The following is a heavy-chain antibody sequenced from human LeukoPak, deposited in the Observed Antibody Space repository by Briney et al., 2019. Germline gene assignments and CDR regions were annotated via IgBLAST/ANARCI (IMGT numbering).Heavy chain of an antibody. Sequence: SETLSLTCIVSGGSISSYYWSWIRQPPGKGPEWIGYIHNSGSTKNNPSLKSRVTISLDTSKNRISLKLSSVTAADTAVYYCARDRGSGYFDYWGQGTLVTVPS. CDR2: IHNSGST. V-gene: IGHV4-59*01. D-gene: IGHD6-19*01. CDR3: ARDRGSGYFDY. CDR1: GGSISSYY. J-gene: IGHJ4*02.